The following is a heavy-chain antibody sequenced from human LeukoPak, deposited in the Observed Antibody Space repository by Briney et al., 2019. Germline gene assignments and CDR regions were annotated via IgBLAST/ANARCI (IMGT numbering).Heavy chain of an antibody. CDR2: IYYSGST. D-gene: IGHD3-22*01. V-gene: IGHV4-61*01. CDR1: GDSIKSDSYY. CDR3: ARYYYDSSGYYRYYFDY. J-gene: IGHJ4*02. Sequence: SETLSLTCTVPGDSIKSDSYYWSWIRQPPGKGLEWIGYIYYSGSTNYNPSLKSRVTISVDTSKNQFSLKLSSVTAADTAVYYCARYYYDSSGYYRYYFDYWGQGTLVTVSS.